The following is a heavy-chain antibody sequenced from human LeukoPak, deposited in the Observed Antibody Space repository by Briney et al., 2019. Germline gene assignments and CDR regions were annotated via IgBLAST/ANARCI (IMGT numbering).Heavy chain of an antibody. V-gene: IGHV3-23*01. Sequence: GGSLRLSCAASGFTFSRYAMSWVRQAPGKGLEWVSGITNSGGSTYYADSVKGRLTISRDNCKNTLYLQMNSLRADDTAVYYCAKTRSIEYIYGKFDYWGQGTLVTVSS. CDR3: AKTRSIEYIYGKFDY. CDR1: GFTFSRYA. D-gene: IGHD5-18*01. J-gene: IGHJ4*02. CDR2: ITNSGGST.